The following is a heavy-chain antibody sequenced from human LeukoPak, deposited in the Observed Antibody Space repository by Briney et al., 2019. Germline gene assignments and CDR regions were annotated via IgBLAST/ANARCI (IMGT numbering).Heavy chain of an antibody. D-gene: IGHD3-22*01. J-gene: IGHJ4*02. CDR1: GFTFSSYA. Sequence: GGSLRLSCSASGFTFSSYAMHWVRQTPGKGLEYVSAISSNGGNTYYADSVKGRFTISRDNSKNTLLLQMSGLRAEDTAVYYCVRNYYDSSGYYLAGYWGQGTPVTVSS. CDR2: ISSNGGNT. V-gene: IGHV3-64D*06. CDR3: VRNYYDSSGYYLAGY.